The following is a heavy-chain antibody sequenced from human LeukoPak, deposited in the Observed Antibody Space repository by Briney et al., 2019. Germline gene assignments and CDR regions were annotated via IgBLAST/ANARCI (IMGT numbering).Heavy chain of an antibody. Sequence: PSETLSLTCAVSGYSISSGYYWGWIRQPPGKGLEWIGSIYHSGSTYYNPSLKSRVTIPVDTSKNQFSLKLSSVTAADTAVYYCAAGGPGDWFDPWGQGTLVTVSS. D-gene: IGHD3-16*01. CDR1: GYSISSGYY. CDR2: IYHSGST. CDR3: AAGGPGDWFDP. V-gene: IGHV4-38-2*01. J-gene: IGHJ5*02.